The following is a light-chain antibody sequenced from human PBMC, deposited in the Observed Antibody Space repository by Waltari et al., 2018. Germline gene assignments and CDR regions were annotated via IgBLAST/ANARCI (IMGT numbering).Light chain of an antibody. Sequence: DIQMTQSPSSLPASLGDRVTITCRASQGISSSLARYQKKVGEAPKLLLYGASRLESGVPSRFSGSGSGTVYTLTISSLQPEDFATYYCQQYFGIPITFGQGTRLE. CDR2: GAS. V-gene: IGKV1-NL1*01. CDR1: QGISSS. CDR3: QQYFGIPIT. J-gene: IGKJ5*01.